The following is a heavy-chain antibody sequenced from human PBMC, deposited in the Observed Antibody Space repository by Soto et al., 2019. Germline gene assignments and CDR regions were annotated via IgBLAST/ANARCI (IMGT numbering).Heavy chain of an antibody. CDR3: ASLGSRVRGDL. CDR2: VTPFFGTA. J-gene: IGHJ5*02. Sequence: QVQLVQSGTEVKKPGSSVKVSCKASGGTFISYVISWVRQAPGQGLEWMGGVTPFFGTADYAQNFQGRIILTAENSTNTAYMELTSLRSEDTAIYYCASLGSRVRGDLWDQGTLIIVSS. D-gene: IGHD3-10*01. V-gene: IGHV1-69*06. CDR1: GGTFISYV.